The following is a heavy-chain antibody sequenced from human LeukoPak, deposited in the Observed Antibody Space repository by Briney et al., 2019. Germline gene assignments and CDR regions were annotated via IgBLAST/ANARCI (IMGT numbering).Heavy chain of an antibody. J-gene: IGHJ4*02. CDR1: GFTFSSYA. CDR2: ISSNGGST. D-gene: IGHD6-13*01. Sequence: GGSLRLSCAASGFTFSSYAMHWVRQAPGKGLEYVSAISSNGGSTYYANSVKGRFTISRDNSKNTLYLQMGSLRAEDMAVYYCARGLIAAAGTLGAPFLGYWGQGTLVTVSS. CDR3: ARGLIAAAGTLGAPFLGY. V-gene: IGHV3-64*01.